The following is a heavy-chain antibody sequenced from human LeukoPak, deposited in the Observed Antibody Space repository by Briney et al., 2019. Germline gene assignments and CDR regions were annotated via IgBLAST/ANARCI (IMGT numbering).Heavy chain of an antibody. V-gene: IGHV1-2*02. Sequence: ASVKVSCKSSVYTFTGYYMHWVRQAPGQGLEWMGWINPNSGGTNYAQKFQGRVTMTRDTSISTAYMELSRLRSDDTAVYYCAREFVGYCSGGSCYFADYWGQGTLVTVSS. CDR1: VYTFTGYY. J-gene: IGHJ4*02. CDR2: INPNSGGT. D-gene: IGHD2-15*01. CDR3: AREFVGYCSGGSCYFADY.